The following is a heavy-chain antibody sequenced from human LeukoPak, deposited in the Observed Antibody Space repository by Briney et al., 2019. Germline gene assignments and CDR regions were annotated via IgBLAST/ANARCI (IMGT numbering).Heavy chain of an antibody. J-gene: IGHJ4*02. CDR3: ARDPPITIFGVVHPTFDY. CDR2: ISYDGSNK. CDR1: GFTFSSYA. Sequence: PGGSLRLSCAASGFTFSSYAMHWVRQAPGKGLEWVAVISYDGSNKYYADSVKGRFTISRDNSKNTLYLQMNSLRAEDTAVYYCARDPPITIFGVVHPTFDYWGQGTLVTVSS. D-gene: IGHD3-3*01. V-gene: IGHV3-30*04.